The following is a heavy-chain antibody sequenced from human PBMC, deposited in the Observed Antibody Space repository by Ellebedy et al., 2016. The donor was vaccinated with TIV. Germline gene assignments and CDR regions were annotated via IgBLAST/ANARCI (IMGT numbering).Heavy chain of an antibody. CDR3: ARDARFIDQQHNWFDP. D-gene: IGHD2-2*01. Sequence: GGSMRLSCAASGFTFSDYYMIWNRQAPGKGLEWVSYISNSGSTIYYADSVKGRFTISRDNAKNSLSLLMNSLRAEDTAVYYCARDARFIDQQHNWFDPWGQGTLVTVSS. CDR2: ISNSGSTI. CDR1: GFTFSDYY. J-gene: IGHJ5*02. V-gene: IGHV3-11*01.